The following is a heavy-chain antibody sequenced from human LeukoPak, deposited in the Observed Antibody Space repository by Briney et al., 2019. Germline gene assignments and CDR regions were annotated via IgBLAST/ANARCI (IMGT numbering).Heavy chain of an antibody. J-gene: IGHJ6*03. V-gene: IGHV4-4*07. D-gene: IGHD1-26*01. Sequence: PSETLSLTCTVSGGSISSYYWSWIRQPAAKGLEWIGRIYTSGSTNYNPSLKSRVTMSVDTSKNQFSLKLSSVTAADTAVYYCARERLLDYYYYMDVWGKGTTVTVSS. CDR2: IYTSGST. CDR1: GGSISSYY. CDR3: ARERLLDYYYYMDV.